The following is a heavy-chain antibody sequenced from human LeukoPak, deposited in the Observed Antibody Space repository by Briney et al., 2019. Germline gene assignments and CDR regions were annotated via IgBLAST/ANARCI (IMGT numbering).Heavy chain of an antibody. Sequence: GGSLRLSCAASGFTFDDYGMSWVRQAPGKGLEWVSGINWNGGSTGYADSVKGRFTISRDNAKDSLYLQMNSLRAEDTALYHCARGSGYDPNWFDPWGQGTLVTVSS. J-gene: IGHJ5*02. D-gene: IGHD5-12*01. CDR1: GFTFDDYG. V-gene: IGHV3-20*01. CDR2: INWNGGST. CDR3: ARGSGYDPNWFDP.